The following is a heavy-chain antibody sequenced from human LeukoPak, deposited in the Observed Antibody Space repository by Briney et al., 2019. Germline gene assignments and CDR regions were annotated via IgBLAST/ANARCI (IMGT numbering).Heavy chain of an antibody. CDR3: ARRSGSFQGDYNFDY. J-gene: IGHJ4*02. CDR2: IYPGDSDT. V-gene: IGHV5-51*01. Sequence: PGGPLQISCQGSGSIFTSYWIAWVRQLPGKGLEWRGTIYPGDSDTSYSPSFQGQVTISAAKSISPAYLQWSSLKASDTAMYYCARRSGSFQGDYNFDYWGQGTLVTVSS. D-gene: IGHD1-26*01. CDR1: GSIFTSYW.